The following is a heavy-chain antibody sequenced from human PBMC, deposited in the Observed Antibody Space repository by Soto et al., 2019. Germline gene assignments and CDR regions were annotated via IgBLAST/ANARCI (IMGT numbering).Heavy chain of an antibody. CDR2: MNPNSGNT. V-gene: IGHV1-8*01. D-gene: IGHD3-3*01. J-gene: IGHJ6*02. Sequence: QVQLVQSGAEVKKPGASVKVSCKASGYTFTSYDINWVRQATGQGLEWMGWMNPNSGNTGYAQKFQGRVTMTRNTSKSTAYMELSNLRSEDTAVYYCARVLSWASYYDFWSGYYNYYYYGMDVWGQGTTVTVSS. CDR1: GYTFTSYD. CDR3: ARVLSWASYYDFWSGYYNYYYYGMDV.